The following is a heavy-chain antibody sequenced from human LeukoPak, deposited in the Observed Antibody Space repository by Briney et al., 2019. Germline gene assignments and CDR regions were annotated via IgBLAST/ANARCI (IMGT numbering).Heavy chain of an antibody. D-gene: IGHD3-3*01. CDR3: ARDGDFWSAQGAFDI. J-gene: IGHJ3*02. V-gene: IGHV1-2*02. CDR2: INPNSGGT. CDR1: GYTFTGYY. Sequence: ASVKVSCKASGYTFTGYYMHWVRQAPGQGLEWMGWINPNSGGTNYAQKFQGRVTITADESTSTAYMELSSLRAEDTAVYYCARDGDFWSAQGAFDIWGQGTMVTVSS.